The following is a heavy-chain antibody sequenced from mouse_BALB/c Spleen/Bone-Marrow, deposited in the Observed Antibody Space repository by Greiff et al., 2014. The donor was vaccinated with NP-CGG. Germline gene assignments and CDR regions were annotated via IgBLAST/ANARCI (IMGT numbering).Heavy chain of an antibody. CDR2: INPSNGGT. D-gene: IGHD3-3*01. CDR1: GHTFTSYY. J-gene: IGHJ3*01. V-gene: IGHV1-53*01. Sequence: VQLQQSGTELVKPGASVKLSCKASGHTFTSYYMFWVKQRPGQGLEWIGEINPSNGGTVFNEKFKSKVTLTVDKSSSTAYIQLSGLTSEDSAVYYCIRSAGTGFAYWGQGTLVTVS. CDR3: IRSAGTGFAY.